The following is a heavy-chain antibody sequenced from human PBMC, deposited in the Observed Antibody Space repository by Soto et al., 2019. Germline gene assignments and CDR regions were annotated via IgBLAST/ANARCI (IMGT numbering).Heavy chain of an antibody. D-gene: IGHD2-15*01. Sequence: ASVKVSCKASGYTFTGYYMHWVRQAPGQGLEWMGWINPNSGGTNYAQKFQGWVTMTRDTSISTAYMELSRLRSDDTAVYYCARAGGNERRYFDYWGQGTLVTVSS. CDR2: INPNSGGT. V-gene: IGHV1-2*04. J-gene: IGHJ4*02. CDR1: GYTFTGYY. CDR3: ARAGGNERRYFDY.